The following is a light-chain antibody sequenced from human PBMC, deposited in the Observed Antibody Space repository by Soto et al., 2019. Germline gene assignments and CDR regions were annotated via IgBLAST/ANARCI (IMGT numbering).Light chain of an antibody. Sequence: EIVLTQSPGTLSVSPGERATLSCRASQSVSSNFLAWYQHKPGQAPRLLIYGASSRATGIPDRFSGSGSGTDFTLTISRLEPEDSAVYYCQQCASSRWTFGQGTKVEIK. CDR3: QQCASSRWT. CDR1: QSVSSNF. V-gene: IGKV3-20*01. J-gene: IGKJ1*01. CDR2: GAS.